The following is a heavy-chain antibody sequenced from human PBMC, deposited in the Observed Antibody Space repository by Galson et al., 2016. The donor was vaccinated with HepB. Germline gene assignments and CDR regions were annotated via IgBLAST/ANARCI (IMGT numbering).Heavy chain of an antibody. V-gene: IGHV3-23*01. CDR1: GFSFSGSP. D-gene: IGHD5-12*01. J-gene: IGHJ3*02. CDR3: FSGYPTHWDDAFEI. Sequence: SLRLSCAASGFSFSGSPMSWVRQGPGKGLEWLSTINVHAEDTHYADSVKGRFTLSSGNSKNTLPLQMSHLSPEDTALYFCFSGYPTHWDDAFEIWGQGTMVTVSS. CDR2: INVHAEDT.